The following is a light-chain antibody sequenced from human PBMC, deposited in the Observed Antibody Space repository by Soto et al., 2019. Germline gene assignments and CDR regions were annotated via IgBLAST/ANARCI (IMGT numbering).Light chain of an antibody. Sequence: QSALTQPAAVSGSPGQSITISCTGTSSDVGGYNYVSWYQQHPGKAPKLIIYEVSNRPSGVSNRFSGTKSAKTASLTITGLQADDEADYYCSSYTSSSTYVFGAGTKLTVL. CDR1: SSDVGGYNY. CDR2: EVS. CDR3: SSYTSSSTYV. J-gene: IGLJ1*01. V-gene: IGLV2-14*01.